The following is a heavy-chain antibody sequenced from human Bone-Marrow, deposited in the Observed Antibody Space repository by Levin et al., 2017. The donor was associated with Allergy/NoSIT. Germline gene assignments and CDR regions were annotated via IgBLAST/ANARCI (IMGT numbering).Heavy chain of an antibody. V-gene: IGHV4-39*07. D-gene: IGHD3-10*01. Sequence: SETLSLTCTVSGGSISSSSYYWGWIRQPPGKGLEWIGSIYSSVSTYYNPSLKSRVTISVDTSKNQFSLKLSSVTAADTAVYYCARSMVRGVIIGYYFDYWGQGTLVTVSS. CDR3: ARSMVRGVIIGYYFDY. CDR1: GGSISSSSYY. CDR2: IYSSVST. J-gene: IGHJ4*02.